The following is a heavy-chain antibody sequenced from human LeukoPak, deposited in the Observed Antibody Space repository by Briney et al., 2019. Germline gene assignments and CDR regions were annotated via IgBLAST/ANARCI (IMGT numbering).Heavy chain of an antibody. CDR2: INAGNGNT. J-gene: IGHJ6*02. CDR1: GYTFTSYA. D-gene: IGHD2-2*01. Sequence: ASVKVSCKASGYTFTSYAMHWVRQAPGQRLEWMGWINAGNGNTKYSQKFQGRVTITRDTSASTAYMELSSLRSEDTAVYYCARGRVVVVPAAPIPHPLTRHYYYYGMDVWGQGTTVTVSS. V-gene: IGHV1-3*01. CDR3: ARGRVVVVPAAPIPHPLTRHYYYYGMDV.